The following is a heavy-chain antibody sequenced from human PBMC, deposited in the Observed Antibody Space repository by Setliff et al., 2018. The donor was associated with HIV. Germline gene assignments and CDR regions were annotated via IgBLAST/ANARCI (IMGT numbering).Heavy chain of an antibody. J-gene: IGHJ6*04. CDR3: ARERLSPRGFFFAYIDV. D-gene: IGHD1-26*01. Sequence: SETMSLTCALFGGSFTDYYCWSWVRQYPGKGLEGIGEIYHSGNINYNPSLKSRVTMSVDTSKRQFSLNLTSVTAADTAIYYCARERLSPRGFFFAYIDVWGKGTPVTVSS. CDR2: IYHSGNI. CDR1: GGSFTDYY. V-gene: IGHV4-34*01.